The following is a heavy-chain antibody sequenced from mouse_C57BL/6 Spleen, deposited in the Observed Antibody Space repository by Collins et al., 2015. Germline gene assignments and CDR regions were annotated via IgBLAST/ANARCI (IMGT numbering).Heavy chain of an antibody. V-gene: IGHV1-82*01. CDR1: GYAFSNSW. CDR3: ARIYDGYPYAMDY. D-gene: IGHD2-3*01. Sequence: QVQLQQSGPELVKPGASVKISCKASGYAFSNSWMNWVKQRPGNGLEWIGRIYPGNGDINYNGKFKGKATLTADKSSSTAYMQLSSLTSEDSAVYFCARIYDGYPYAMDYWGQGTSVTVSS. J-gene: IGHJ4*01. CDR2: IYPGNGDI.